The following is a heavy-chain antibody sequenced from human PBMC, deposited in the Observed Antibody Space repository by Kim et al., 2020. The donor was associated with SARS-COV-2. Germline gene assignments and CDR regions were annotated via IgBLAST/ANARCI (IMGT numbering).Heavy chain of an antibody. Sequence: GGSLRLSCAASGFSVGDNYISWVRRAPGMGLEWVAVIYTGGTTYYADSVKGRFSVSRDDSKNTVYLQMSGLRVEDTAFYYCAREGRGSSLEFWGQGTLV. CDR3: AREGRGSSLEF. J-gene: IGHJ4*02. V-gene: IGHV3-66*01. D-gene: IGHD6-6*01. CDR2: IYTGGTT. CDR1: GFSVGDNY.